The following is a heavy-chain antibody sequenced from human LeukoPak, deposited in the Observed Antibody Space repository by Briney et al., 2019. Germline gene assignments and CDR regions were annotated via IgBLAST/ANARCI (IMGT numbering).Heavy chain of an antibody. CDR1: GFTFSNYG. D-gene: IGHD1-26*01. V-gene: IGHV3-21*01. Sequence: GGSLRLSCVASGFTFSNYGMIWVRQVPGKGLEWVSMITSTNYIYYANSVEGRFTISRDNSKNLLYLEMNSLRAEGTAVYYCAGPEGSGSHAWGQGTLVTVSS. CDR3: AGPEGSGSHA. CDR2: MITSTNYI. J-gene: IGHJ5*02.